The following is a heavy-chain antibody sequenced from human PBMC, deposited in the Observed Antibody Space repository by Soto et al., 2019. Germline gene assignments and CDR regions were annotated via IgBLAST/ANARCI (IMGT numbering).Heavy chain of an antibody. Sequence: ASVKVSCKASGGTFSSYAISWVRQAPGQGLEWMGGIIPIFGTANYTQKFQGRVTITADESTSTAYMELSSLRSEDTAVYYCARDVGRKSTVTTYYYYGMDVWGQGTTVTVSS. CDR2: IIPIFGTA. J-gene: IGHJ6*02. D-gene: IGHD4-17*01. V-gene: IGHV1-69*13. CDR3: ARDVGRKSTVTTYYYYGMDV. CDR1: GGTFSSYA.